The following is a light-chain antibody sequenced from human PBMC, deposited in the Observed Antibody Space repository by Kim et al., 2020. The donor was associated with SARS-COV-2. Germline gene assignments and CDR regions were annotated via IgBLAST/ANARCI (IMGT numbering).Light chain of an antibody. J-gene: IGLJ3*02. CDR3: CSYAGSYPWM. CDR2: DVN. V-gene: IGLV2-11*02. Sequence: GPAVTEPCTGTRRVVGGYNVLCWYPQSPGQPPKLMNYDVNKRPSGTPDRFSGSKSGKTASLTISGLQAGDEADYYLCSYAGSYPWMFGGGTQLTVL. CDR1: RRVVGGYNV.